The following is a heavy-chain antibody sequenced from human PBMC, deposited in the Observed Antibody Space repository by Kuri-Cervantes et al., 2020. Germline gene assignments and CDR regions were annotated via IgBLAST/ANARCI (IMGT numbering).Heavy chain of an antibody. CDR2: IYPRGST. D-gene: IGHD3-16*01. CDR1: GGSISSGSYY. V-gene: IGHV4-61*02. Sequence: SETLSLTCTVSGGSISSGSYYWSWIRQPAGKGLAWNWRIYPRGSTNYNPSLKTRVTISADTSKNQFSLKLSSVTAADTAVYYCARDRSGEFDYFDYWGQGTLVTVSS. CDR3: ARDRSGEFDYFDY. J-gene: IGHJ4*02.